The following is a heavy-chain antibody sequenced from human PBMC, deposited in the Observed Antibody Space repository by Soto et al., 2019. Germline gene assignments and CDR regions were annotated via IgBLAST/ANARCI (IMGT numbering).Heavy chain of an antibody. J-gene: IGHJ4*02. CDR2: INHSGRT. CDR3: ARGGATPMVLNY. V-gene: IGHV4-34*01. CDR1: GGSLSNYY. Sequence: QVQLQQWGAGLLKPSETLSLTCAVYGGSLSNYYWSWIRPPPGKGLQWIGEINHSGRTNYNPSLKNRIIISVDTSKKQFSLKLTSVTAADTAVYYCARGGATPMVLNYWGQGTRVTVSS. D-gene: IGHD5-18*01.